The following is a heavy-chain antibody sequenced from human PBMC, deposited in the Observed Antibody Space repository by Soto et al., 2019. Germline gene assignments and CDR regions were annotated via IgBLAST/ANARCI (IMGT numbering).Heavy chain of an antibody. CDR2: IIPIFGTA. J-gene: IGHJ5*02. CDR3: ARARPFYLTGTTNWFDP. CDR1: GGTFSSYA. V-gene: IGHV1-69*01. D-gene: IGHD1-7*01. Sequence: QVQLVQSGAEVKKPGSSVKVSCKASGGTFSSYAISWVRQAPGQGLEWMGGIIPIFGTANYAQKFQGRVTITADESTSTAYMELGSLRSEDTAVYYCARARPFYLTGTTNWFDPWGQGTLVTVSS.